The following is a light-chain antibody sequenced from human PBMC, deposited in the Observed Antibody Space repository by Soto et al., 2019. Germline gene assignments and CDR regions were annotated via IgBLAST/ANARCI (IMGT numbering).Light chain of an antibody. V-gene: IGKV4-1*01. CDR1: QTVLYSSNNKNY. J-gene: IGKJ4*01. Sequence: DIVMTQSPDSLAVSLGERATINCKSSQTVLYSSNNKNYLAWYQQKPGQRPKLLIYWASTRQSGVPDRFSGSGSGTDFTLTISSLQTEDVAVYCCQQYYSTPLTFGGGNKVELK. CDR2: WAS. CDR3: QQYYSTPLT.